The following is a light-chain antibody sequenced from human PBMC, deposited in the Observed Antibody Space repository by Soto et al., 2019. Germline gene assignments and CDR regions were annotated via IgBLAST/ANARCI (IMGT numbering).Light chain of an antibody. CDR2: DVS. CDR1: SSDVGSYNY. CDR3: CSYSKHVI. V-gene: IGLV2-14*03. J-gene: IGLJ2*01. Sequence: QSALTQPASVSGSPGQSITISCTGTSSDVGSYNYVSWYQQHPGKAPKLMIYDVSNRPSGVSNRFSGSKSGNTASLTISGLQAEDEADYYCCSYSKHVIFGGGTKLTVL.